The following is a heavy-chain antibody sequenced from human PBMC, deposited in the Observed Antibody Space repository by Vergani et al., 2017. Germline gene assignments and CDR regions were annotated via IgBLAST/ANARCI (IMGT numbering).Heavy chain of an antibody. CDR1: GFTFSSYW. D-gene: IGHD3-16*02. Sequence: VQLVESGGGLVQPGGSLRLSCGASGFTFSSYWMHWVRQAPGKGLVWVSSISSSSSYIYYADSVKGRFTISRDNAKNSLYLQMNSLRAEDTAVYYCARVVNVPVGSYRYPDYWGQGTLVTVSS. CDR3: ARVVNVPVGSYRYPDY. V-gene: IGHV3-21*01. J-gene: IGHJ4*02. CDR2: ISSSSSYI.